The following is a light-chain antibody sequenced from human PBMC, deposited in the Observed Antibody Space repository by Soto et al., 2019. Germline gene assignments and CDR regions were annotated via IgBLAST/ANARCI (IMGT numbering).Light chain of an antibody. CDR3: SSYTSSSTPRYV. CDR1: SSDVGGYNY. V-gene: IGLV2-14*01. J-gene: IGLJ1*01. CDR2: EVS. Sequence: QSALTQPASVSGSPGQSITISCTGTSSDVGGYNYVSWYQQHPGKAPKLMIYEVSNRPSGVSNRFSGSKSGNTASLTISGLQAEDEADYYCSSYTSSSTPRYVFGTGTKVTAL.